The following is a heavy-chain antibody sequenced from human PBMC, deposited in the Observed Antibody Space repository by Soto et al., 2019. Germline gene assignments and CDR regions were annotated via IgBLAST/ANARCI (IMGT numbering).Heavy chain of an antibody. D-gene: IGHD1-26*01. J-gene: IGHJ4*02. Sequence: QVQLVQSGAEVKKPGSSVKVSCKASGGTFSSYAISWVRQAPGQGLEWMGGIIPIFGTANYAQKFQGRVTITADESTSTAYMERSSLRSEDTAVYYCARDGNSGSYKYYFDYWGQGTLVTVSS. CDR1: GGTFSSYA. V-gene: IGHV1-69*01. CDR3: ARDGNSGSYKYYFDY. CDR2: IIPIFGTA.